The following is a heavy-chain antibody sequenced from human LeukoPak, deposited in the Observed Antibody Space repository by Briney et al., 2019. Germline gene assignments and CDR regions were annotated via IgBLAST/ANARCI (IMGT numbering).Heavy chain of an antibody. CDR2: IYYSGST. J-gene: IGHJ3*01. Sequence: SETLPLTCTVSGGSISSYYWSWIRQPPGKGLEWIGYIYYSGSTNYNPSLKSRVTISVDTSKNRFSLRLSSLTAADTAVYFCAGGGWSFDAFDFWGQGTMVTVSS. CDR1: GGSISSYY. V-gene: IGHV4-59*08. D-gene: IGHD6-19*01. CDR3: AGGGWSFDAFDF.